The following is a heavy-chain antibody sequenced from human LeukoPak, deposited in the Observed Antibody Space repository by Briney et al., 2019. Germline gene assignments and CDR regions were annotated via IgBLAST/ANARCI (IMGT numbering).Heavy chain of an antibody. CDR2: IIPIFGTA. D-gene: IGHD6-19*01. CDR1: GGTFSSYA. J-gene: IGHJ4*02. V-gene: IGHV1-69*13. CDR3: ARSIAVAGYGFDY. Sequence: SVKVSCKASGGTFSSYAISWVRQAPGQGLEWMGGIIPIFGTANYAQKFQGRVTTTADESTSTAYMELSSLRSEDTAVYYCARSIAVAGYGFDYWGQGTLVTVSS.